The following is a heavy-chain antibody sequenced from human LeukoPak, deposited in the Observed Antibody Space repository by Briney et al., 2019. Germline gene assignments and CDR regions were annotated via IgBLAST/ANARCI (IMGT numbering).Heavy chain of an antibody. Sequence: PGGSLRLSCAASGFTFSSYWMSWVRQAPGKGLEWVANIKQDGSEKYYVDSVKGRFTISRDNAKNSLYLQMNSLRAEDTAVYYCARDGPGYKTRGITMVRGVLGGYYFDYWGQGTLVTVSS. D-gene: IGHD3-10*01. CDR1: GFTFSSYW. CDR3: ARDGPGYKTRGITMVRGVLGGYYFDY. J-gene: IGHJ4*02. CDR2: IKQDGSEK. V-gene: IGHV3-7*01.